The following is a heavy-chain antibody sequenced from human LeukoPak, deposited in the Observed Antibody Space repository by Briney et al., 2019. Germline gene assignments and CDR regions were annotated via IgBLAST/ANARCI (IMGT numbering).Heavy chain of an antibody. Sequence: SQTLSLTCTVFGGSISSGDYYWSWIRQPPGKGLEWIGYIYYSGSTYYNPSLKSRVTISVDTSKNQFSLKLSSVTAADTAVYYCARDGGDDFWSGYRDWDYFDYWGQGTLVTVSS. CDR1: GGSISSGDYY. J-gene: IGHJ4*02. CDR3: ARDGGDDFWSGYRDWDYFDY. CDR2: IYYSGST. V-gene: IGHV4-30-4*01. D-gene: IGHD3-3*01.